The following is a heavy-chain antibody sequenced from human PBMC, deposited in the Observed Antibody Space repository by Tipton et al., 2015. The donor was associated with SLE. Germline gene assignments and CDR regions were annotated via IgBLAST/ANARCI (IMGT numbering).Heavy chain of an antibody. D-gene: IGHD3-3*01. CDR3: ARESSGVADY. J-gene: IGHJ4*02. Sequence: TLSLTCTVSGGSINTGPYYWGWIRQPPGKGLEWIGSMYYSGNTYYNPSRKSRVSISVDTSNNQFSLKLRSVTAADTAVYYCARESSGVADYWGQGTLVTVSS. CDR2: MYYSGNT. V-gene: IGHV4-39*07. CDR1: GGSINTGPYY.